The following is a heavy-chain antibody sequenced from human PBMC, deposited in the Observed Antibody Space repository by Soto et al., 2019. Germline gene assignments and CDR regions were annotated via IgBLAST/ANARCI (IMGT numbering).Heavy chain of an antibody. Sequence: QVQLVQSGAEVRKPGASVKVSCKASGYTFVSYGISWVRQAPGQGLEWMGWISAYNGNTKYIQKFQGRVTMTTDTATSTAYMELAYLRSDDTAVYYCAKNSYDSSAQLDHWGQGTLVTVSS. CDR2: ISAYNGNT. CDR3: AKNSYDSSAQLDH. V-gene: IGHV1-18*04. CDR1: GYTFVSYG. J-gene: IGHJ4*02. D-gene: IGHD3-22*01.